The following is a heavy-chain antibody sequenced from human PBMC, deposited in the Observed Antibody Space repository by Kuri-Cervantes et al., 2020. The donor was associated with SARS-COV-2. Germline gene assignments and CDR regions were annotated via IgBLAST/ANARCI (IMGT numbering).Heavy chain of an antibody. V-gene: IGHV3-30*18. Sequence: GESLKISCVVSGFTFRTNVMAWVRQAPGKGQEWVAVISYDGSNKYYADSVKGRFSISRDNPKDTLYLEMNSLKPDDTAVYYCAKEHTYSVAFDYWGQGTLVTVSS. CDR1: GFTFRTNV. D-gene: IGHD2-15*01. CDR3: AKEHTYSVAFDY. J-gene: IGHJ4*02. CDR2: ISYDGSNK.